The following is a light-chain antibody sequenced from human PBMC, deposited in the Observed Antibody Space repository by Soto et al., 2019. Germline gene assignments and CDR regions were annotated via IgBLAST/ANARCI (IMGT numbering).Light chain of an antibody. J-gene: IGLJ3*02. Sequence: QSVLTQPRSVSGSTGQSVTISCTGTSSDVGGYNYVSWYQQYPGKAPKLIIYAVIKRPSGVPDRFSGSKSGNTASLTISVRKADDEADYYFCSYAGSNTLWVFGVWNKVTV. CDR3: CSYAGSNTLWV. CDR1: SSDVGGYNY. V-gene: IGLV2-11*01. CDR2: AVI.